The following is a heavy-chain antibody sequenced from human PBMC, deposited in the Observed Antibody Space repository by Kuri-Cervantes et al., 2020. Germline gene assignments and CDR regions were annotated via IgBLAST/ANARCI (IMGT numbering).Heavy chain of an antibody. CDR1: GGSISSYY. Sequence: SETLSLTCTVSGGSISSYYWSWIRQSPGKGLEWMGYIYYSGSTKYNPSLKSRVTISVDTSKKQFSLRLSSVTAADTAVYYCARGIVVIPAAPGLFFDSWGQGTLVTVSS. J-gene: IGHJ4*02. D-gene: IGHD2-2*01. V-gene: IGHV4-59*01. CDR3: ARGIVVIPAAPGLFFDS. CDR2: IYYSGST.